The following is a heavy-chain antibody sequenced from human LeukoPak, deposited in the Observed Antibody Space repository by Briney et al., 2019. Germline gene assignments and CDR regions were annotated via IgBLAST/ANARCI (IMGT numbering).Heavy chain of an antibody. V-gene: IGHV6-1*01. CDR1: GDSVSSNSAA. CDR3: AREXVXDLRHAFDI. CDR2: TYYSSKWYN. Sequence: SQTLSLTCAISGDSVSSNSAAWNWIRQSPSRGLEWLGRTYYSSKWYNDYAVSVKSRVIINPDTSKNQFSLQLNSVTPEDTAVYYCAREXVXDLRHAFDIWGQGTMVTVSS. J-gene: IGHJ3*02.